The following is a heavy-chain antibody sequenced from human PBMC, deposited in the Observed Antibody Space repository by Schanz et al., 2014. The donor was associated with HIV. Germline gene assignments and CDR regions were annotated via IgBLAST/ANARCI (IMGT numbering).Heavy chain of an antibody. CDR3: TRGQSGTYGTFDV. Sequence: QVQLVESGGGVVQPGRSLRLSCAVSGFTFSNYAMNWVRQAPGKGLEWVAVISYDGSNKYYADSVKGRFTISRDNFKDMVYLQMNSLRVEDTALYYCTRGQSGTYGTFDVWGRGTVVTVSS. CDR2: ISYDGSNK. CDR1: GFTFSNYA. D-gene: IGHD1-26*01. J-gene: IGHJ3*01. V-gene: IGHV3-30-3*01.